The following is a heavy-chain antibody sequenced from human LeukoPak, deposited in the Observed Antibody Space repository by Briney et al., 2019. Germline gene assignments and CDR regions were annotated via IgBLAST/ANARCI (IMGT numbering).Heavy chain of an antibody. D-gene: IGHD6-25*01. CDR3: ARDSNGAADKYYFDY. J-gene: IGHJ4*02. CDR2: IKSKTDGGTT. CDR1: GFTFSNAW. Sequence: PGGSLRLSCAASGFTFSNAWLSWVRQPPGKGLEWVGRIKSKTDGGTTDYAAPVKGRFTISRDDSKNTLYLQMNSLRAEDTAVYYCARDSNGAADKYYFDYWGQGTLVTVSS. V-gene: IGHV3-15*01.